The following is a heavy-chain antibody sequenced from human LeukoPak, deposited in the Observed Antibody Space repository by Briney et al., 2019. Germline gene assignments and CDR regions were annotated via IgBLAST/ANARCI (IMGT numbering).Heavy chain of an antibody. Sequence: PGGSLRLTCAASGFTVSSNYMSWVRQAPGKGLEWVSVIYSGGSTYYADSVKGRFTISRDNSKNTLYLQMNSLRAEDTAVYYCFGSSVESIQHWGQGTLVTVSS. CDR2: IYSGGST. CDR1: GFTVSSNY. CDR3: FGSSVESIQH. J-gene: IGHJ1*01. D-gene: IGHD1-26*01. V-gene: IGHV3-53*01.